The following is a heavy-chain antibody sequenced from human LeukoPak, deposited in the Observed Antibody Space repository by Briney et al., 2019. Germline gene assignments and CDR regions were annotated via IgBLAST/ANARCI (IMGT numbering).Heavy chain of an antibody. J-gene: IGHJ5*02. CDR2: ISPKTGVT. V-gene: IGHV1-2*02. CDR3: ARDRPHQQLMP. CDR1: GSTFTDYW. Sequence: GASVKVSCKASGSTFTDYWIHWVRLAPGQRLEWMGYISPKTGVTKFARKFEGRITMTRDTSINTIYMELRSLRSDDTAIYYCARDRPHQQLMPWGQGTLVTVSS. D-gene: IGHD2-2*01.